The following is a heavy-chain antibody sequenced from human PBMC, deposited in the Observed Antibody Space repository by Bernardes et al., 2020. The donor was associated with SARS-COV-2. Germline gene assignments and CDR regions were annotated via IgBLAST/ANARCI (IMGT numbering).Heavy chain of an antibody. CDR2: ISSSSSTI. CDR3: ARVYYDFWSGPVDAFDI. V-gene: IGHV3-48*02. D-gene: IGHD3-3*01. CDR1: GFTFSSYS. Sequence: GSLRLSCAASGFTFSSYSMNWVRQAPGKGLEWVSYISSSSSTIYYADSVKGRFTISRDNAKNSLYLQMNSLRDEDTAVYYCARVYYDFWSGPVDAFDIWGQGTMVTVSS. J-gene: IGHJ3*02.